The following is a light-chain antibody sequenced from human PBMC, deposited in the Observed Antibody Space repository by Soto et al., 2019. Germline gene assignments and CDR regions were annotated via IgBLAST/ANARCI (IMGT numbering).Light chain of an antibody. Sequence: IGLPQSPCTLSLSPGERSSLSCIASQSVSSSYLAWYQQKPGQAPRLLIYGASSRATGIPDRFSGSGSGTDFTLTISRLEPEDFAVYYCQQYGSSPWTFGQGTMVDIK. J-gene: IGKJ1*01. V-gene: IGKV3-20*01. CDR1: QSVSSSY. CDR2: GAS. CDR3: QQYGSSPWT.